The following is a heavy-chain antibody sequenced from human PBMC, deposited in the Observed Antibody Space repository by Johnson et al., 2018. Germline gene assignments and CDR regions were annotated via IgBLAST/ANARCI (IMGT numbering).Heavy chain of an antibody. Sequence: EVQLVESGGGLVQPGGSLRLSCAASGFSFSDHYMDWVRQAPGKGLEWVGRTRDKANSYTTEYAASVEGRFTISRDDSKNSLHVQMNSLKIEDTAVYYGARSVLYYGSGRRHYYMDVWGKGTTVTVSS. CDR1: GFSFSDHY. J-gene: IGHJ6*03. CDR3: ARSVLYYGSGRRHYYMDV. D-gene: IGHD3-10*01. V-gene: IGHV3-72*01. CDR2: TRDKANSYTT.